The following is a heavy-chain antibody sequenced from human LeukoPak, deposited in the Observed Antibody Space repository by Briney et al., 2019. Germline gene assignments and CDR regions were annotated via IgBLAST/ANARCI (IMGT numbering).Heavy chain of an antibody. Sequence: GGSLRLSCAASGFTFSSYSMNWVRQAPGKGLEWVSSISSSSSYIYYADSVKGRFTISRDNAKNSLYLQMNSLRAEDTAVYYCASLTSFRGRRDYWGQGTLVTVSS. CDR2: ISSSSSYI. D-gene: IGHD3-10*01. CDR3: ASLTSFRGRRDY. CDR1: GFTFSSYS. J-gene: IGHJ4*02. V-gene: IGHV3-21*01.